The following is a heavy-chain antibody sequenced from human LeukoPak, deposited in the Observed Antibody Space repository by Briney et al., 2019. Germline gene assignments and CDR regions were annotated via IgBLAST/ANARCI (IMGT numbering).Heavy chain of an antibody. Sequence: ASVKVSCKASGYTFTGYYIHWVRQAPGQGFEWMGWINPNSDVTNYAQKFQGRVTMTRDTSISTAYMELSNLRSDDTAVYYCAKVLGVASARGVYFEYWGQGTLVTVSS. V-gene: IGHV1-2*02. J-gene: IGHJ4*02. D-gene: IGHD6-13*01. CDR2: INPNSDVT. CDR1: GYTFTGYY. CDR3: AKVLGVASARGVYFEY.